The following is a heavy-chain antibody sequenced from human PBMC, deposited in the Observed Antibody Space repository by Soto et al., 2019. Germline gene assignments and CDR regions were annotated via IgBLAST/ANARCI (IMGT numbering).Heavy chain of an antibody. CDR2: IKTDGTST. J-gene: IGHJ4*02. CDR3: ARDQDTYGQAVFDS. V-gene: IGHV3-74*01. Sequence: GGSLRLSCAASGFTLISRWMHWVRQATGKGLVWVSRIKTDGTSTSYADSVKGRFTISRDNAKNTLYLQMNSLRAEDTAMYYCARDQDTYGQAVFDSWGQGTLVTVS. D-gene: IGHD2-15*01. CDR1: GFTLISRW.